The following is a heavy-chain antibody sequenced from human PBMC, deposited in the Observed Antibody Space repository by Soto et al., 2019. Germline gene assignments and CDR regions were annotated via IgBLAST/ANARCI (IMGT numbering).Heavy chain of an antibody. CDR1: GFTFSSYA. D-gene: IGHD3-22*01. CDR2: ISGSGGST. CDR3: AKRWVVITEPSDY. V-gene: IGHV3-23*01. J-gene: IGHJ4*02. Sequence: GGSLRLSCAASGFTFSSYAMSWVHQAPGKGLEWVSAISGSGGSTYYADSVKGRFTISRDNSKNTLYLQMNSLRAEDTAVYYCAKRWVVITEPSDYWGQGTLVTVSS.